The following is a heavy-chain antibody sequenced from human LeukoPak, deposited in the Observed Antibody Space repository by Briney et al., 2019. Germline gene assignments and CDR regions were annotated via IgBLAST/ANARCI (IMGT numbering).Heavy chain of an antibody. Sequence: GGSLRLSCAASGFTFADYAMSWVRQAPGKGLEWVSGISGSGGSTYYADSVKGRFTVSRDNFKNTLLLQVNSLRAEDTAVYYCAKVSDYSYYYYMDVWGKGTTVTVSS. CDR1: GFTFADYA. CDR2: ISGSGGST. CDR3: AKVSDYSYYYYMDV. J-gene: IGHJ6*03. V-gene: IGHV3-23*01.